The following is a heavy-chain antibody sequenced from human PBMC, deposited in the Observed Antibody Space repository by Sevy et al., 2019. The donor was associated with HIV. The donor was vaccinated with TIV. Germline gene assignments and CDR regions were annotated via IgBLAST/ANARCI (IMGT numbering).Heavy chain of an antibody. J-gene: IGHJ4*02. Sequence: GGYLRLSCAASGFTFSSHSMNWVRQTPGKGLEWISYISGTGNTIYYADSVKGRFTISRDNAKNSLYLQLKSLRDEDTAIYYCARVHPYYDSNVSDFWGQGSLVTVSS. CDR3: ARVHPYYDSNVSDF. V-gene: IGHV3-48*02. D-gene: IGHD3-22*01. CDR2: ISGTGNTI. CDR1: GFTFSSHS.